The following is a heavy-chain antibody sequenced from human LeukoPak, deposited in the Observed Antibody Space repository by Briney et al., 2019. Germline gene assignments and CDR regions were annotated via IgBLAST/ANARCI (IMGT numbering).Heavy chain of an antibody. CDR3: ARQLAGLAPPGFIDS. CDR1: GGSFSSFY. Sequence: SETLSLTCTVSGGSFSSFYWSWVRQPPGKGLEWIGRIYTSGSTNYNPSLKSRVTMSVDTSKNQFSLKLSSVTAADTAVYYCARQLAGLAPPGFIDSWGQGALVTVSS. V-gene: IGHV4-4*07. CDR2: IYTSGST. D-gene: IGHD3-3*02. J-gene: IGHJ4*02.